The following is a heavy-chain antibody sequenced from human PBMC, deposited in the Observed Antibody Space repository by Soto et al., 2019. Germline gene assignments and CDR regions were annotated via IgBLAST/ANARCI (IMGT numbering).Heavy chain of an antibody. Sequence: GGSLRLSCAASGFTFGGSAMHWVRQASGKGLGWVGHIRSKTNSYATAYAESVKGRFTISRDDSMNTAYLQMNSLNTEDTAVYFCTRQTDAVQWLVVPTDYNFDYWGQGTLVTVSS. CDR2: IRSKTNSYAT. CDR1: GFTFGGSA. V-gene: IGHV3-73*01. CDR3: TRQTDAVQWLVVPTDYNFDY. J-gene: IGHJ4*02. D-gene: IGHD6-19*01.